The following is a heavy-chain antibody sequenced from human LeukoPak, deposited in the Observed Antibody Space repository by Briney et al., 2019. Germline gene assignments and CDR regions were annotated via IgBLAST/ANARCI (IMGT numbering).Heavy chain of an antibody. CDR2: ITPDGSST. D-gene: IGHD3-16*01. CDR3: SSQISRGGN. Sequence: GGSLRLSCAASGFSFSTYWMHWVRQVPGKGPEWVSHITPDGSSTNYADSVKGRFTIARDNAKNTLYLQMNSLRAEDMAVYYCSSQISRGGNWGQGTLVTVSS. J-gene: IGHJ4*02. CDR1: GFSFSTYW. V-gene: IGHV3-74*01.